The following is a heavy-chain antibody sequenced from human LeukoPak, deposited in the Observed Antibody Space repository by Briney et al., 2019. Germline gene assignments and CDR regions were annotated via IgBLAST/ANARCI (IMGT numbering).Heavy chain of an antibody. J-gene: IGHJ5*02. CDR2: IYYSGGT. V-gene: IGHV4-59*01. CDR3: ARENKANDDFWSGYQNWFDP. CDR1: GGSISSYY. D-gene: IGHD3-3*01. Sequence: ASETLSLTCTVSGGSISSYYWSWIRQPPGKGLEWIGYIYYSGGTNYNPSLKSRVTISVDTSKNQFSLKLSSVTAADTAVYYCARENKANDDFWSGYQNWFDPWGQGTLVTVSS.